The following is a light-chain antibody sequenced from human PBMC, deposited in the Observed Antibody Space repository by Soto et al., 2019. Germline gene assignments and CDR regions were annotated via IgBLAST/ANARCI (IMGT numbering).Light chain of an antibody. Sequence: EIVLTQSPGTLSLSPGERATLSCRASQSVSSSYLAWYQQKPGQAPRLLIYGASSRATGIPDRFSGSGSGTVFALTISRLEPADFAVYYCQQYGSSPITFGPGTKVDIK. CDR1: QSVSSSY. CDR2: GAS. J-gene: IGKJ3*01. CDR3: QQYGSSPIT. V-gene: IGKV3-20*01.